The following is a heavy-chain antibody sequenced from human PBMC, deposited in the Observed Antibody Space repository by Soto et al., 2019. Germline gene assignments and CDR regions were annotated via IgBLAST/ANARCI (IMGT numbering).Heavy chain of an antibody. CDR3: TTGFSSSWYAGVDY. J-gene: IGHJ4*02. V-gene: IGHV3-15*01. CDR2: IKSKTDGGTT. CDR1: GFTFSNAW. D-gene: IGHD6-13*01. Sequence: EVQLVESGGGLVKPGGSLRLSCAASGFTFSNAWMSWVRQAPGKGLEWVGRIKSKTDGGTTDYAAPVKGRFTISRDESKNTMYLQMNSLNTEDTAVYYCTTGFSSSWYAGVDYWGQGTLVTVSS.